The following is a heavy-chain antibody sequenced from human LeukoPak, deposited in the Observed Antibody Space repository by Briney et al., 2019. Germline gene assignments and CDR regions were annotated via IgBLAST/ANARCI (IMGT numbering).Heavy chain of an antibody. CDR2: ISYDGSNK. J-gene: IGHJ4*02. CDR1: GFTFSTFG. Sequence: QPGRSLRLSCAASGFTFSTFGMHWVRQAPGKGLEWVAVISYDGSNKYYADSVKGRFTISRDNSKNTLYPQMNSLRAEDTAVYYCAKDRGAVADYFDYWGQGTLVTVSS. D-gene: IGHD6-19*01. CDR3: AKDRGAVADYFDY. V-gene: IGHV3-30*18.